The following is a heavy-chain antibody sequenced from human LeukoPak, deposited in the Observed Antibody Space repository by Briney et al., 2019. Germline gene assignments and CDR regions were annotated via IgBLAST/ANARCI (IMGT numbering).Heavy chain of an antibody. CDR2: INPSGGTT. Sequence: ASVKVSCKASGYTFTNYYIHWVRQAPGQGLEWMGLINPSGGTTSHAQNFQGRVTMTRDTSTSTVYMELSSLRSEDTAMYYCARGSSETYINWFDRWGQGTLVTVSS. V-gene: IGHV1-46*01. CDR1: GYTFTNYY. CDR3: ARGSSETYINWFDR. J-gene: IGHJ5*02. D-gene: IGHD1-26*01.